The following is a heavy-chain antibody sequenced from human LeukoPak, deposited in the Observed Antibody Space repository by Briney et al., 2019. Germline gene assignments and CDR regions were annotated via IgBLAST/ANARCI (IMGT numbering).Heavy chain of an antibody. Sequence: SETLSLTCTVSGDAINSNNHYWGWIRQPPGKGLEWIGSINYSGSTYYNPSLKSRVTISVDTSKNQFSLKLSSVTAADTAVYYCARLGTARNPDKDGYWGQGTLVTVSS. CDR2: INYSGST. CDR3: ARLGTARNPDKDGY. J-gene: IGHJ4*02. D-gene: IGHD5-18*01. V-gene: IGHV4-39*07. CDR1: GDAINSNNHY.